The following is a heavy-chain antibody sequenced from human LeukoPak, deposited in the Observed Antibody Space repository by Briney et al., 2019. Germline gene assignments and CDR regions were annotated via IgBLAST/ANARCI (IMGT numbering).Heavy chain of an antibody. Sequence: GGSLRLSCAASGFTFSSYAMSWVRQAPGKGLEWVSSISGSSGNTYYADPVKRRFSISRDNAKYTLYLQMNSLSAEDTDVYFYAKAGCDFWRGYFTAYWFDPWGQGTLVTVSS. CDR3: AKAGCDFWRGYFTAYWFDP. J-gene: IGHJ5*02. CDR1: GFTFSSYA. D-gene: IGHD3-3*01. CDR2: ISGSSGNT. V-gene: IGHV3-23*01.